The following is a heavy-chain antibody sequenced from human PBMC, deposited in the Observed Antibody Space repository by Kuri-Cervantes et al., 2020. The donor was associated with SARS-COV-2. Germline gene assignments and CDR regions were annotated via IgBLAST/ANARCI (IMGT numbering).Heavy chain of an antibody. D-gene: IGHD3-22*01. V-gene: IGHV1-69*06. CDR3: AAGDSSGYYYYWFDP. Sequence: SVKVSCKASGGTFSSYAISWVRQAPGQGLEWMGGIIPIFGTANYAQKFQGRVTITADKSTSTAYMELSSLRSEDTAVYYCAAGDSSGYYYYWFDPWGQGTRVTCSS. J-gene: IGHJ5*02. CDR2: IIPIFGTA. CDR1: GGTFSSYA.